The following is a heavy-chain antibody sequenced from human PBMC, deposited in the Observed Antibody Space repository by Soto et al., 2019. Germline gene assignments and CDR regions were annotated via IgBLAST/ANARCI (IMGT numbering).Heavy chain of an antibody. Sequence: GGSLRLSCAASGFTFSSYGMHWVRQAPGKGLEWVAVISYDGSNKYYADSVKGRFTISRDNSKNTLYLQMNSLRAEDTAVYYCAKDFGYYDFWSGYYSLDYWGQGTLVTVSS. CDR3: AKDFGYYDFWSGYYSLDY. D-gene: IGHD3-3*01. CDR2: ISYDGSNK. V-gene: IGHV3-30*18. CDR1: GFTFSSYG. J-gene: IGHJ4*02.